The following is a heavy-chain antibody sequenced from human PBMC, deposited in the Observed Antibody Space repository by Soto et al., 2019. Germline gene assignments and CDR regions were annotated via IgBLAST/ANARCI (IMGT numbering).Heavy chain of an antibody. CDR3: AKDSELEDLAWFGELFP. CDR2: ISGSGGST. Sequence: GGSLRLSCAASGFTFSSYAMSWVRQAPGKGLEWVSAISGSGGSTYYADSVKGRFTISRDNSKNTLYLQMNSLRAEDTAVYYCAKDSELEDLAWFGELFPWGQGTLVTVSS. J-gene: IGHJ5*02. D-gene: IGHD3-10*01. CDR1: GFTFSSYA. V-gene: IGHV3-23*01.